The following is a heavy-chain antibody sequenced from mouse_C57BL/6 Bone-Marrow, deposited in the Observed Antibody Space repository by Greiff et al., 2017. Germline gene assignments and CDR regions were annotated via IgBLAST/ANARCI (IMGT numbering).Heavy chain of an antibody. CDR3: ARAYYSNFFAY. CDR2: IDPSDSYT. D-gene: IGHD2-5*01. Sequence: VQLQQPGAELVRPGTSVKLSCKASGYTFTSYWMHWVKQRPGQGLEWIGVIDPSDSYTNYNQKFKGKATLTVDTSSSTAYMQLSSLTSEDSAVYYCARAYYSNFFAYWCQGTLVTVSA. V-gene: IGHV1-59*01. J-gene: IGHJ3*01. CDR1: GYTFTSYW.